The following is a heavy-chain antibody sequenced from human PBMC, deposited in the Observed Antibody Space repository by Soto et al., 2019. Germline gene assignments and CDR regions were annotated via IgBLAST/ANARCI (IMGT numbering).Heavy chain of an antibody. Sequence: GGSLRLSCAASGFTFSSYGMHWVRQAPGKGLEWVAVISYDGSNKYYADSVKGRFTISRDNSKNTLYLQMNSLRAEDTAVYYCAKLMRPASSRYYYYYMDVWGKGTTVTVSS. CDR1: GFTFSSYG. CDR3: AKLMRPASSRYYYYYMDV. CDR2: ISYDGSNK. D-gene: IGHD2-2*01. V-gene: IGHV3-30*18. J-gene: IGHJ6*03.